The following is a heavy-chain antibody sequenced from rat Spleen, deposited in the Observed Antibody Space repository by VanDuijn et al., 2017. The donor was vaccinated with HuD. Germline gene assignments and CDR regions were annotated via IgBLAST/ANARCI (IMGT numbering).Heavy chain of an antibody. V-gene: IGHV5-29*01. CDR3: ARQRAHTMGPFDY. D-gene: IGHD1-7*01. J-gene: IGHJ2*01. CDR2: INYDGSST. CDR1: GFTFSNYD. Sequence: EVQLVESGGGLVQPGRSLKLSCAASGFTFSNYDMAWVRQAPTKGLEWVASINYDGSSTYYRDSVKGRFTISRDNAKSTLYLQMNSLRSEDTATYYCARQRAHTMGPFDYWGQGVKVTVSS.